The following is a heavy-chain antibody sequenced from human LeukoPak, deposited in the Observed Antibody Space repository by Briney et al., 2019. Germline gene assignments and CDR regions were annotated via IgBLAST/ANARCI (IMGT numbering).Heavy chain of an antibody. CDR2: ISSGSSYI. D-gene: IGHD2-15*01. CDR1: GFTFRSNG. Sequence: PGGSLRLSCAASGFTFRSNGIHWVRQAPGKSLEWVSSISSGSSYIYYADSVKGRFTISRDNAKDSLYLQMNSLRADDTAVYYCARSSGGFDYWGQGTLVTVSS. V-gene: IGHV3-21*01. J-gene: IGHJ4*02. CDR3: ARSSGGFDY.